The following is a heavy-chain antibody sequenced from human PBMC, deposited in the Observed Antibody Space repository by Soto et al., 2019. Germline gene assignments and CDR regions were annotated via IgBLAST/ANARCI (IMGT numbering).Heavy chain of an antibody. D-gene: IGHD3-22*01. CDR3: TKSGGGYVNSGYYGGVYDS. V-gene: IGHV1-18*04. Sequence: ASVNGSCKASTETFNNYGIAWGSQAPEQGLEWMGWISTYNGNTNTYHKKRFQGRFTMTSDSASNTAYMELRSLTAADTALYYCTKSGGGYVNSGYYGGVYDSWGRGTLVTGSS. CDR1: TETFNNYG. J-gene: IGHJ5*01. CDR2: ISTYNGNTNT.